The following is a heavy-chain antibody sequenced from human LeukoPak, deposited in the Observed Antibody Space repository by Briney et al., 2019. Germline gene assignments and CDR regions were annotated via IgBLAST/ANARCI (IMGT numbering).Heavy chain of an antibody. J-gene: IGHJ5*02. V-gene: IGHV3-30*18. D-gene: IGHD2-15*01. CDR3: AKPPEYCSGGSCWRSWFDP. Sequence: GGSLRLSCAASGLTFRSYGMHWVRQAPGKGLEWVAVISYDGSNKYYADSVKGRFTISREDSKNTLYLQMNSLRAEDTAVYYCAKPPEYCSGGSCWRSWFDPWGQGTLVTVSS. CDR1: GLTFRSYG. CDR2: ISYDGSNK.